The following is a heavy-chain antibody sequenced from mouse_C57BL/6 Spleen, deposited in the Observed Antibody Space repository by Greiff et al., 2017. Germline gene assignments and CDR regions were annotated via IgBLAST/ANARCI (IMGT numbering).Heavy chain of an antibody. CDR2: IYPRSGNT. V-gene: IGHV1-81*01. D-gene: IGHD1-1*01. CDR3: ARQASITTVVVDY. CDR1: GYTFTSYG. Sequence: QVQLQQSGAELARPGASVKLSCKASGYTFTSYGISWVKQRTGQGLEWIGEIYPRSGNTYYNEKFKGKATLTADKSSSTEYMELRSLTSEDAAVYFCARQASITTVVVDYWGQGTTLTVSS. J-gene: IGHJ2*01.